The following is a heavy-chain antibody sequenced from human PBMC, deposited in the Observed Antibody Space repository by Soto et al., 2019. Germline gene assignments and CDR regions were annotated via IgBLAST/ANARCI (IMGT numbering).Heavy chain of an antibody. V-gene: IGHV1-2*04. CDR3: ARDYDSSGYPRYYFDY. D-gene: IGHD3-22*01. CDR2: INPNSGGT. Sequence: QVQLVQSGAEVKKPGASVKVSCKASGYTFTGYYMHWVRQAPGQGLEWMGWINPNSGGTNYAQKFQGWVTMTRDTSISTAYMELSRLRSDDTAVYYCARDYDSSGYPRYYFDYWGQGTLVTASS. CDR1: GYTFTGYY. J-gene: IGHJ4*02.